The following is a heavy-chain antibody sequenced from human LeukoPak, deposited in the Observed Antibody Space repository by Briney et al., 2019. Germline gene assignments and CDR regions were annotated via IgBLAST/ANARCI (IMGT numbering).Heavy chain of an antibody. CDR3: ARHLGSSWYFSFDP. Sequence: PSETLSLTCTVSGGSISSYYWSWIRQPPGKGLEWIGYIYYSGSTNYNPSLKSRVTISVDTSKNQFSLKLRSVTAADTAVYYCARHLGSSWYFSFDPWGQGTLVTVSS. V-gene: IGHV4-59*08. CDR2: IYYSGST. CDR1: GGSISSYY. J-gene: IGHJ5*02. D-gene: IGHD6-13*01.